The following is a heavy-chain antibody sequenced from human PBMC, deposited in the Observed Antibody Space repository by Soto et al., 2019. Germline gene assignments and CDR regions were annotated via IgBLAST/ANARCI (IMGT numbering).Heavy chain of an antibody. CDR3: AKEMYFCAAPDY. V-gene: IGHV3-23*01. J-gene: IGHJ4*02. D-gene: IGHD2-8*01. CDR2: ISANGGST. Sequence: EVQLLESGAGLVQPGGSLRLSCTASGFTFSTYAMSWVRQAPGEGLEWVSEISANGGSTYYADFVKGRFAISRGNTKNTLDLQLNSLRAEDTAVYYCAKEMYFCAAPDYWCPGTRVTVSS. CDR1: GFTFSTYA.